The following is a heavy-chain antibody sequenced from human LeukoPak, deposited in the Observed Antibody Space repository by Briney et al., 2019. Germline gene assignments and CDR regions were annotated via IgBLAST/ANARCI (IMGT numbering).Heavy chain of an antibody. V-gene: IGHV3-21*04. D-gene: IGHD6-13*01. CDR2: ISSSSSYI. J-gene: IGHJ4*02. CDR1: GFTFSSYA. CDR3: AKDLVGIAAASSPDDY. Sequence: GGSLRLSCAASGFTFSSYAMNWVRQAPGKGLEWVSSISSSSSYIYYADSVKGRFTISRDNSKNTLYLQMNSLRAEDTAVYYCAKDLVGIAAASSPDDYWGQGTLVTVSS.